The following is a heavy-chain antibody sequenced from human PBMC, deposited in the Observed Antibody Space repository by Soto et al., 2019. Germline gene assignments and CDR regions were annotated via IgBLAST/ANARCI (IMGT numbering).Heavy chain of an antibody. CDR2: ISYDGSNK. CDR3: VGGRSYLDY. Sequence: QVQLVESGGGVVQPGRSLRLSCAASGFPFTTYGMHGVREGPGKGLEWVAGISYDGSNKYYADSVKGRFTISRDNSKNTLYLQMNSLSPEDSALYYCVGGRSYLDYRGQGTLVTVSS. V-gene: IGHV3-30*03. CDR1: GFPFTTYG. J-gene: IGHJ4*02. D-gene: IGHD3-10*01.